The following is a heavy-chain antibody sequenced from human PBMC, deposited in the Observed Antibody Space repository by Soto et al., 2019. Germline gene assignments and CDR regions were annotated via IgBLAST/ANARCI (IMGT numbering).Heavy chain of an antibody. D-gene: IGHD2-15*01. CDR2: IGVYSGNT. Sequence: SVKVSCKASGYIFSSSGMRWVRQAPGQRLEWMGWIGVYSGNTDYAQRFHKRVTITTDMATSTVYMELSSLIFEDTAVYYCASAEVDRGVAWGQGTLVTVSS. CDR3: ASAEVDRGVA. CDR1: GYIFSSSG. V-gene: IGHV1-58*02. J-gene: IGHJ5*02.